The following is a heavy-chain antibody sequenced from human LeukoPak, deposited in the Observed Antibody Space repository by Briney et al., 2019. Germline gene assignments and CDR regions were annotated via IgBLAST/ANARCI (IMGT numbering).Heavy chain of an antibody. CDR3: ARVDSSSSFDY. D-gene: IGHD6-6*01. CDR1: GGTFSSYA. Sequence: ASVKVSCKASGGTFSSYAISWVRQAPGQGLEWMGWMNPNSGNTGYAQKFQGRVTMTRNTSISTAYMELSSLRSEDTAVYYCARVDSSSSFDYWGQGTLVTVSS. V-gene: IGHV1-8*02. J-gene: IGHJ4*02. CDR2: MNPNSGNT.